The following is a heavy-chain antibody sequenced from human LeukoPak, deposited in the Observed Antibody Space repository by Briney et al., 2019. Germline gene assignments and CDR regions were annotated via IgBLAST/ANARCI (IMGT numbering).Heavy chain of an antibody. D-gene: IGHD3-22*01. J-gene: IGHJ5*02. CDR1: GYSFTSYW. CDR2: IYPGDSDT. Sequence: GESLKISCKGSGYSFTSYWIGWVRQMPGKGLEWMGIIYPGDSDTRYSPSFQGQVTISADKSISTAYLQWSSLRSEDTAVYYCARKVPNDSSGYYYRGQFDPWGQGTLVTVSS. V-gene: IGHV5-51*01. CDR3: ARKVPNDSSGYYYRGQFDP.